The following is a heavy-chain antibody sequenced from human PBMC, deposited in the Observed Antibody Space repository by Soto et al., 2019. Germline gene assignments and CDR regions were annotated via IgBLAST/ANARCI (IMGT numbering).Heavy chain of an antibody. CDR2: INHSGST. D-gene: IGHD4-17*01. Sequence: XXTLSLPFAVYGGSFSGYYWRWIPQPPGKGLEWIGEINHSGSTNYNPSLKSRVTISVDTSKNQFSLKLSSVNAADTAVYYCARALTTYDQVFDYWGQGTLVTVSS. CDR3: ARALTTYDQVFDY. V-gene: IGHV4-34*01. CDR1: GGSFSGYY. J-gene: IGHJ4*02.